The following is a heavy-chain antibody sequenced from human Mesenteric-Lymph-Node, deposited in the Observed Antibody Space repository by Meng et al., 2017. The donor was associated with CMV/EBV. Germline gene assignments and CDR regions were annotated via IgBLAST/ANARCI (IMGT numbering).Heavy chain of an antibody. CDR2: INRSGNT. CDR1: GGSLSGYN. CDR3: ARGRSFNWVVVGATPYFDY. D-gene: IGHD2-15*01. Sequence: SETLSLTCAVYGGSLSGYNWSWIRQPPGKGLEWIGEINRSGNTNYNPSLKSRVTISIDTSKNQFSLKLSSVTAADTAMYYCARGRSFNWVVVGATPYFDYWGQGTLVTVSS. V-gene: IGHV4-34*01. J-gene: IGHJ4*02.